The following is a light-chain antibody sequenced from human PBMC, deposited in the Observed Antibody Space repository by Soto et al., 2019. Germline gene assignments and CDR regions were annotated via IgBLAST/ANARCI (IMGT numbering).Light chain of an antibody. CDR1: QDIGNF. J-gene: IGKJ3*01. Sequence: DIQMTQSPSSLSASVGDRVTITCQASQDIGNFLNWYQQKTGKAPKLLIYDASNLETGVPPRFSRSGSGADFTVTISSRQPEDIATYYCQQYDNLPPFTFGHGTKVDIK. CDR3: QQYDNLPPFT. V-gene: IGKV1-33*01. CDR2: DAS.